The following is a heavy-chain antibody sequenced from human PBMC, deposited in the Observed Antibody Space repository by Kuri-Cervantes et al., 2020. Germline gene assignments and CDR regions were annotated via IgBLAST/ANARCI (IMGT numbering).Heavy chain of an antibody. J-gene: IGHJ3*02. Sequence: ASVKVSCKASGYTFTNYAMHWVRQAPGRRLEWMGWINAGSGNTKYSQKFQGRVTITRDTSASTVYMELSSLRSEDTAVYYCARVGVRGVILIFAFDIWGQGTMVTVSS. V-gene: IGHV1-3*01. D-gene: IGHD3-10*01. CDR2: INAGSGNT. CDR1: GYTFTNYA. CDR3: ARVGVRGVILIFAFDI.